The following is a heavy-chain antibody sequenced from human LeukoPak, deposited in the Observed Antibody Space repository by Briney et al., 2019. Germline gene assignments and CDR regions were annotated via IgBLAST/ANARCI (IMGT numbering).Heavy chain of an antibody. CDR2: IYYSGST. D-gene: IGHD3-10*01. CDR3: ARPGWGSGRYAFDI. Sequence: SETLSLTCTVSGGSISNYYWSWIRQPPGKGLEWIGYIYYSGSTNYNPSLKSRVTMSVDTSKNQFSLKLSSVTAADTAVYYCARPGWGSGRYAFDIWGQGTMVTVSS. CDR1: GGSISNYY. V-gene: IGHV4-59*08. J-gene: IGHJ3*02.